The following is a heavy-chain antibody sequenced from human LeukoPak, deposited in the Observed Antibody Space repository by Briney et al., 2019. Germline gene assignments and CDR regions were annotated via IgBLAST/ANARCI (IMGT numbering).Heavy chain of an antibody. CDR2: MSTSGTT. CDR3: GSCEIYRDVAIDI. J-gene: IGHJ3*02. Sequence: SETLALPRGVSGGSISLYYRRWIRRPAGKGLEWVGLMSTSGTTNYNPSPQSRVTMSVDTSKNRSSLKLTSVTAADTAVYYCGSCEIYRDVAIDIWGRGTMVTVSS. V-gene: IGHV4-4*07. CDR1: GGSISLYY. D-gene: IGHD4-17*01.